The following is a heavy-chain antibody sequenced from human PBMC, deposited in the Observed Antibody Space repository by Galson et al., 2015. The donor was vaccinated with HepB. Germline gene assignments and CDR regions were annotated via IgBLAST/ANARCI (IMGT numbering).Heavy chain of an antibody. Sequence: SLRLSCAGSGFTFSSYTMTWVRQAPGKGLEWVSFINGGGDTTNYADSVKGRFTISRDNSKSTLYLQMNNLRLEDTAVYYCARAGYDNYYDSSGYYRPWYYYGMDVWGQGTTVTVSS. V-gene: IGHV3-23*01. CDR3: ARAGYDNYYDSSGYYRPWYYYGMDV. CDR2: INGGGDTT. CDR1: GFTFSSYT. J-gene: IGHJ6*02. D-gene: IGHD3-22*01.